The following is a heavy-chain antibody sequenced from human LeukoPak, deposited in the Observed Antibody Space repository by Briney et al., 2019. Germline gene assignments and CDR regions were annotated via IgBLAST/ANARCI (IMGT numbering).Heavy chain of an antibody. D-gene: IGHD3-22*01. CDR1: GFTFSSYA. CDR2: ISGSGGST. J-gene: IGHJ1*01. CDR3: AKDEPPHPYYYDSSGYYPDQYFQH. Sequence: SGGSLRLSCAASGFTFSSYAMSWVRQAPGKGLEWVSAISGSGGSTYYADSVKGRFTISRDNSKNTLYLQMNSLRAEDRAVYYCAKDEPPHPYYYDSSGYYPDQYFQHWGQGTLVTVSS. V-gene: IGHV3-23*01.